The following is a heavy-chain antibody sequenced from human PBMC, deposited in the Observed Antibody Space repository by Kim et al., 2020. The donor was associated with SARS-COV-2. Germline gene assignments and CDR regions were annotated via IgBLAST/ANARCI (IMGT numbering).Heavy chain of an antibody. CDR1: GGSISSGDYY. V-gene: IGHV4-30-4*01. CDR2: IYYSGST. D-gene: IGHD3-22*01. J-gene: IGHJ5*02. Sequence: SETLSLTCTVSGGSISSGDYYWSWIRQPPGKGLEWIGYIYYSGSTYYNPSLKSRVTISVDTSKNQFSLKLSSVTAADTAVYYCARGVGSYYDSSGYPTRRWTYNWFDPWGQGTLVTVSS. CDR3: ARGVGSYYDSSGYPTRRWTYNWFDP.